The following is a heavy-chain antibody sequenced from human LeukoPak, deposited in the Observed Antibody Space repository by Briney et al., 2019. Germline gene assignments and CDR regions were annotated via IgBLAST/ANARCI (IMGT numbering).Heavy chain of an antibody. Sequence: ASVKVSCKASGYSFTNYGISWVRQAPGQGLEWMGWISGYNGDTKFAQSVQDRVTMTIDKSTRTAYMGMKTLRSDDTATYFCAREWERNFDYWGQGTLVTVSS. CDR3: AREWERNFDY. J-gene: IGHJ4*02. CDR2: ISGYNGDT. V-gene: IGHV1-18*04. CDR1: GYSFTNYG. D-gene: IGHD1-26*01.